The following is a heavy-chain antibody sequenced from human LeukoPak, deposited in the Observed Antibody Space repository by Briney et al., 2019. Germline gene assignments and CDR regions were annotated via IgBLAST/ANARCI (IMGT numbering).Heavy chain of an antibody. V-gene: IGHV1-46*01. CDR3: ARDHEYYYGSGSYYPGGGDY. CDR2: INPTGGST. D-gene: IGHD3-10*01. CDR1: GYTFTIYY. J-gene: IGHJ4*02. Sequence: ASVKVSCKATGYTFTIYYMHWVRQAPGQGLEWMGIINPTGGSTSYAQKFQGRVTMTRDTSTSTVYMELRSLRSEDTAVYYCARDHEYYYGSGSYYPGGGDYWGQGTLVTVSS.